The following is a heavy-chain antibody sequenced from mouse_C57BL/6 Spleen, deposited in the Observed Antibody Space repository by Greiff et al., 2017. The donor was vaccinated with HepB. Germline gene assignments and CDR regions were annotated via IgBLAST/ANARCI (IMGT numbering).Heavy chain of an antibody. CDR1: GYTFTDYE. D-gene: IGHD2-12*01. V-gene: IGHV1-15*01. CDR3: TRSFTTEYYYAMDY. CDR2: IDPETGGT. J-gene: IGHJ4*01. Sequence: VQLQQSGAELVRPGASVTLSCKASGYTFTDYEMHWVKQTPVHGLEWIGAIDPETGGTAYNQKFKGKAILTADQSSSTAYMELRSLTSEDSAVYYCTRSFTTEYYYAMDYWGQGTSVTVSS.